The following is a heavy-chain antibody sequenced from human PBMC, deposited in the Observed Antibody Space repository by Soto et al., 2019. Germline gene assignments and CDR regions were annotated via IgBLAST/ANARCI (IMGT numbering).Heavy chain of an antibody. D-gene: IGHD3-22*01. J-gene: IGHJ4*02. Sequence: SETLSLTCAVYGGSFSGYYWSWIRQPPGKGLEWIGEINHSGSTNYNPSLKSRVTISVDTSKNQFSLKLSSVTAADTAVYYCARGSWGYYDSSGYSDDWGQGTLVT. CDR1: GGSFSGYY. CDR3: ARGSWGYYDSSGYSDD. CDR2: INHSGST. V-gene: IGHV4-34*01.